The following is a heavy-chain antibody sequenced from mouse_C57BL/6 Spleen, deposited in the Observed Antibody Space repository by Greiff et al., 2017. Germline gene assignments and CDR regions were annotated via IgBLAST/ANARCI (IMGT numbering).Heavy chain of an antibody. D-gene: IGHD1-1*01. Sequence: EVQLQQSGPELVKPGASVKMSCKASGYTFTDYYMHWVKQSHGPSLAWIGYIYPNNGGNGYNQKFQGKATLTVDKSSSTAYMVLRSLTSEDSAVYYGARGSSYLYWYFDVWGTGTTVTVSS. CDR1: GYTFTDYY. CDR3: ARGSSYLYWYFDV. CDR2: IYPNNGGN. J-gene: IGHJ1*03. V-gene: IGHV1-34*01.